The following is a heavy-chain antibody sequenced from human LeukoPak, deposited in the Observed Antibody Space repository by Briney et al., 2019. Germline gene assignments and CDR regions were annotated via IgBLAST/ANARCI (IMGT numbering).Heavy chain of an antibody. J-gene: IGHJ4*02. CDR3: AVGYCSSTSCYVPGDY. CDR2: IIPIFGTA. CDR1: GYTFTGYY. Sequence: SVKVSCKASGYTFTGYYMHWVRQAPGQGLEWMGRIIPIFGTANYAQKFQGRVTITTDESTSTAYMELSSLRSEDTAVYYCAVGYCSSTSCYVPGDYWGQGTLVTVSS. D-gene: IGHD2-2*01. V-gene: IGHV1-69*05.